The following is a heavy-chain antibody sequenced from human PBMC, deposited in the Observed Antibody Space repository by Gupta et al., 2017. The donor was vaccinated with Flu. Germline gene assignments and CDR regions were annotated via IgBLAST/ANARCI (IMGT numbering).Heavy chain of an antibody. Sequence: STYWMRWVRQAPGKGLVGVSRINSDGSSKSYADSGKGRFTISRENAKNTLYLQMNSLRAEETAVYYCARKWEGTKGIAFDIGGQGTMVTVSS. J-gene: IGHJ3*02. CDR2: INSDGSSK. V-gene: IGHV3-74*01. D-gene: IGHD1-26*01. CDR1: STYW. CDR3: ARKWEGTKGIAFDI.